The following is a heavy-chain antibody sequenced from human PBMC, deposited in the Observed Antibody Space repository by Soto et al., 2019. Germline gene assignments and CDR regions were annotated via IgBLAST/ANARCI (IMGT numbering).Heavy chain of an antibody. CDR3: TTELNDMQAFDI. CDR2: TWNDGSHK. CDR1: GFTFSTYG. V-gene: IGHV3-33*01. D-gene: IGHD1-1*01. J-gene: IGHJ3*02. Sequence: QVQLVESGGGVVQPGRSLRLSCVASGFTFSTYGMHWFRQAPGKGLEWVAMTWNDGSHKYYADPVKDRFTISRDNFKNTLYLQINSLRDEDSAVYYCTTELNDMQAFDIWGQGTMVTVSS.